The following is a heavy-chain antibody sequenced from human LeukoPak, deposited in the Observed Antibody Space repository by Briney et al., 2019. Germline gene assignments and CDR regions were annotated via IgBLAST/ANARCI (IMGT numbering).Heavy chain of an antibody. CDR3: ARGLGGTAMVTGPYSFDY. D-gene: IGHD5-18*01. Sequence: SETLSLTCAVYGGSFSGYYWSWIRQPPGKGLEWIEEINHSGSTNYNPSLKSRVTISVDTSKNQFSLKLSSVTAADTAVYYCARGLGGTAMVTGPYSFDYWGQGTLVTVSS. CDR2: INHSGST. CDR1: GGSFSGYY. V-gene: IGHV4-34*01. J-gene: IGHJ4*02.